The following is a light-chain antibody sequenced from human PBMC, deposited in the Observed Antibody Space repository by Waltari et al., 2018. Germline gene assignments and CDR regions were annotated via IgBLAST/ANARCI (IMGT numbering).Light chain of an antibody. V-gene: IGLV2-23*01. CDR3: CSYAGSSTVV. CDR2: EGS. CDR1: SSDVGSSNL. J-gene: IGLJ2*01. Sequence: QSALTQPASVSGSPGKSITISCTGTSSDVGSSNLVSWYQQHPGKAPKLMIYEGSKRPSGVSNRLSGSKSGNTASLTISGLQAEDEADYYCCSYAGSSTVVFGGGTKLTVL.